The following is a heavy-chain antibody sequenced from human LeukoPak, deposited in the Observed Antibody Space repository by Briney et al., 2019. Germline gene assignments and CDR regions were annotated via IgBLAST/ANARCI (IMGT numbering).Heavy chain of an antibody. J-gene: IGHJ4*02. Sequence: QTGGSLRLSCAASGFGISDYWMNWVRQAPGKGLEWVANIKQDGSEKKYVDSVKGRFTISRDNKNSVYLQLNSLRVEDTAVYYCVRGGRGERPNYWGQGTLVTVSS. V-gene: IGHV3-7*01. D-gene: IGHD1-26*01. CDR2: IKQDGSEK. CDR3: VRGGRGERPNY. CDR1: GFGISDYW.